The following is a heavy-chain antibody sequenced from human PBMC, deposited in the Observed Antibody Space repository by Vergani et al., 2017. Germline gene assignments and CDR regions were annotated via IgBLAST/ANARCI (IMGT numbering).Heavy chain of an antibody. D-gene: IGHD2-15*01. CDR3: ARSCCGGGCYEFD. CDR1: GGSVDNSDYY. V-gene: IGHV4-39*01. J-gene: IGHJ4*01. Sequence: LQLQESGPGLMKPSETLSLTCTVSGGSVDNSDYYWGRIRRPPGKGLEWIVSFTKGGTTSRHPSVKSRDAISSDTAKNRFSLKLTSVSAADTAVYYCARSCCGGGCYEFD. CDR2: FTKGGTT.